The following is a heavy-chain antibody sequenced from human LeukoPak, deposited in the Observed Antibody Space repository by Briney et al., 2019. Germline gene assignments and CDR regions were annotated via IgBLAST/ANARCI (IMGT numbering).Heavy chain of an antibody. J-gene: IGHJ4*02. CDR3: ARYYYDSSGYYYFDY. D-gene: IGHD3-22*01. Sequence: GGSLRLSCAASGFTFSSYAMSWVRQAPGKGLEWVSAISGSGGSTYYADSVKGRFTISRDNSKNTLYLQMNSLRAEDTAVYYCARYYYDSSGYYYFDYWGQGTLVTVSS. V-gene: IGHV3-23*01. CDR2: ISGSGGST. CDR1: GFTFSSYA.